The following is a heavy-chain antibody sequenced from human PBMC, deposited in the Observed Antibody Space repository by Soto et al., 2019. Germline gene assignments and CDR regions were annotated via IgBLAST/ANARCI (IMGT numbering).Heavy chain of an antibody. J-gene: IGHJ4*02. CDR1: GGSISSYD. CDR2: ISYRGNT. CDR3: ARHMTTVIFYDH. Sequence: SETLSLTCTVSGGSISSYDWSWIRQPPGKGLEWIGYISYRGNTNYNPSLKSRVSISRDTSKNQFSLKLTAVTAADTAVYYCARHMTTVIFYDHWGQGTLVTVSS. V-gene: IGHV4-59*01. D-gene: IGHD4-4*01.